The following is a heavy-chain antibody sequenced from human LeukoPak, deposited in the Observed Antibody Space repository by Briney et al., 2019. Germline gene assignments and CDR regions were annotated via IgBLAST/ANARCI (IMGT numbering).Heavy chain of an antibody. Sequence: GASVKVSCKASGYTFTDYYIHWVRQAPGQGPEWMGGINPKSGDTNHAQMCEDRVTRTRDTSLSTAYMALSRLRSHATAVYYCATAGRVRGVIIVEYWGQGTLVTVSS. CDR3: ATAGRVRGVIIVEY. J-gene: IGHJ4*02. D-gene: IGHD3-10*01. V-gene: IGHV1-2*02. CDR2: INPKSGDT. CDR1: GYTFTDYY.